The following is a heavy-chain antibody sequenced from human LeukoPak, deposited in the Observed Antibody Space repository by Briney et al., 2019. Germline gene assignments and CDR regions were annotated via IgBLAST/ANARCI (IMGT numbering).Heavy chain of an antibody. CDR3: ARDFGHIAAGD. CDR2: ISSSSSYI. CDR1: GFTFSSYS. J-gene: IGHJ4*02. V-gene: IGHV3-21*01. Sequence: GGSLRLSCAASGFTFSSYSMNWVRQAPGKGLEWVSSISSSSSYIYYADSVKGRFTISRDNAKNSLYLQMNSLRAEDTAVYYCARDFGHIAAGDWGQGTLVTVSS. D-gene: IGHD6-13*01.